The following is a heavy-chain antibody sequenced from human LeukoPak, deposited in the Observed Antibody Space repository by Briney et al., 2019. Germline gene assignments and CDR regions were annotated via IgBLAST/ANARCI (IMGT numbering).Heavy chain of an antibody. Sequence: PGGSLRLSCVASGFTFSTYAMSWVRQAPGKGLEWVSGISGSGRSTFYADSVQGRFTISRDNSKNTLYLQMKSLRAEDTALYYCAKDGGGDYGDYDWFDPWGQGTLVSVSS. CDR2: ISGSGRST. D-gene: IGHD4-17*01. CDR3: AKDGGGDYGDYDWFDP. V-gene: IGHV3-23*01. CDR1: GFTFSTYA. J-gene: IGHJ5*02.